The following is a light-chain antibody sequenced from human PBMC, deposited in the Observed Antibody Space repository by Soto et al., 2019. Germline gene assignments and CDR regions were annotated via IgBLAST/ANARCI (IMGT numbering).Light chain of an antibody. Sequence: DIQMTQSPSTLSASVGDRVTLTCRASQSISRWVAWYQQKPGRAPKLLIYKASTLESGVPSRFSGSGSGTEFILTISSPQTDDFATYYCQQYHSYPLTFGPGTKMDI. CDR3: QQYHSYPLT. CDR1: QSISRW. V-gene: IGKV1-5*03. CDR2: KAS. J-gene: IGKJ3*01.